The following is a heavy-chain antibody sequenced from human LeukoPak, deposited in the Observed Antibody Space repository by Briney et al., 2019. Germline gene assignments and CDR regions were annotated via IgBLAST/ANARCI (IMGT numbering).Heavy chain of an antibody. V-gene: IGHV3-49*04. CDR2: IRSKAYGGTT. CDR3: TRDYGDYKLDY. J-gene: IGHJ4*02. CDR1: GFSFGDYA. D-gene: IGHD4-17*01. Sequence: GGSLRLSCTASGFSFGDYAMIWVRQAPGKGLEWVGFIRSKAYGGTTEYAASVKGRFTISRDDSKSIAYLQMNSLKTEDTAVYYCTRDYGDYKLDYWGQGTLVTVSS.